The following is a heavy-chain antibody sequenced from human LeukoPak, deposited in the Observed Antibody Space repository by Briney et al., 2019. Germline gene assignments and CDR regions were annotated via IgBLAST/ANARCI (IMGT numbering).Heavy chain of an antibody. CDR2: INPSGGST. Sequence: ASVKVSCKASGYTFTSYYMHWVRQAPGQGLEWMGIINPSGGSTSYAQKFQGRVTMTRDTSTSTVYMELSSLRSEDTAVYYCARAYPRIAAAGTPGRNWFDPWGQGTLVTVSS. D-gene: IGHD6-13*01. CDR1: GYTFTSYY. J-gene: IGHJ5*02. V-gene: IGHV1-46*01. CDR3: ARAYPRIAAAGTPGRNWFDP.